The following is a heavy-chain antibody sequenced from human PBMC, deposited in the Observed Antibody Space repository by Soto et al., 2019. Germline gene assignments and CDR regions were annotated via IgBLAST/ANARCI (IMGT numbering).Heavy chain of an antibody. Sequence: GSLRLSCAASGFTFSNAWMSWVRQAPGKGLEWVGRIKSKTDGGTTDYAAPVKGRFTISRDDSKNTLYLQMNSLKTEDTAVYYCTTELYYYDSSGYDFGGMDVWGQGTTVTVSS. CDR1: GFTFSNAW. CDR3: TTELYYYDSSGYDFGGMDV. J-gene: IGHJ6*02. CDR2: IKSKTDGGTT. V-gene: IGHV3-15*01. D-gene: IGHD3-22*01.